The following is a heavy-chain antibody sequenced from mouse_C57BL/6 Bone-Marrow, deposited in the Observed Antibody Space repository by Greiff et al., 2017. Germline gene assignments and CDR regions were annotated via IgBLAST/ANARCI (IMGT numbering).Heavy chain of an antibody. CDR3: AREGYFDY. CDR1: GYTFTSYW. J-gene: IGHJ2*01. Sequence: VQLQQPGAELVMPGASVKLSCKASGYTFTSYWMHWVKQRPGQGLEWIGEIDPSDSYTNYNQKFKGKSTLTVDKSSSTAYMHLSSLTSEDSAVYYCAREGYFDYWGQGTTLTVSS. V-gene: IGHV1-69*01. CDR2: IDPSDSYT.